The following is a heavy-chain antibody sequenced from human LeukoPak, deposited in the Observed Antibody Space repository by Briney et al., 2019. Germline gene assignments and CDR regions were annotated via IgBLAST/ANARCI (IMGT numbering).Heavy chain of an antibody. CDR1: GFTFSSYA. V-gene: IGHV3-23*01. CDR2: IFGSGGST. Sequence: GGSLRLSCAASGFTFSSYARYWVRQAPGKGLEWVSGIFGSGGSTHYADPVKGRFTISRDNSKNTVYLQMNSLRAEDTAVYYCAKTTTGYSSGRFPGWPVDYWGQGTLVTVSS. J-gene: IGHJ4*02. CDR3: AKTTTGYSSGRFPGWPVDY. D-gene: IGHD6-19*01.